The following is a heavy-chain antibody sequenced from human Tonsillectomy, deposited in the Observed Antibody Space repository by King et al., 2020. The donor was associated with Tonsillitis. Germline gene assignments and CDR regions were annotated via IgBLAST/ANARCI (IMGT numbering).Heavy chain of an antibody. Sequence: VQLQESGPGLVKPSETLSLTCAVSGYSISSGYYLGWIRQPPGKGLEWIGSIYHSWSTYYNPSLKSRVTLSVDTSKNQFSLKLSSVTAADTAVYYCARDARYYDSRGYTYFFDYWGQGTLVTVSS. V-gene: IGHV4-38-2*02. CDR1: GYSISSGYY. J-gene: IGHJ4*02. CDR3: ARDARYYDSRGYTYFFDY. D-gene: IGHD3-22*01. CDR2: IYHSWST.